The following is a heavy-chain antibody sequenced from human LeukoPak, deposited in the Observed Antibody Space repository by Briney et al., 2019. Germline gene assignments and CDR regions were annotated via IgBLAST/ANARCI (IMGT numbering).Heavy chain of an antibody. J-gene: IGHJ3*02. CDR2: SYSGGST. CDR3: ARHLSGYGGNDRGAFDI. V-gene: IGHV3-66*02. CDR1: GFTVSSNY. Sequence: GGSLRLSCAASGFTVSSNYMSWVRQAPGKGLEWVSVSYSGGSTYYADSVKGRFTISRDNSKNTLYLQMNSLRAEETAVYYCARHLSGYGGNDRGAFDIWGQGTMVTVSS. D-gene: IGHD4-23*01.